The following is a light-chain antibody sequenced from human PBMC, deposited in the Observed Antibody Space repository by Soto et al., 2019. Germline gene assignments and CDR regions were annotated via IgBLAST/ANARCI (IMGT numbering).Light chain of an antibody. CDR3: MQALQTPVT. Sequence: DIVMTQSPLSLPVTPGEPASISCRSSQSLLHSNGYNCLDWYLQKPGQSPQLLIYLGSNRASGVPDRFSGRGSGTDFTLKISRVGAEDVGVYYCMQALQTPVTFGGGTKVEMK. J-gene: IGKJ4*01. CDR2: LGS. CDR1: QSLLHSNGYNC. V-gene: IGKV2-28*01.